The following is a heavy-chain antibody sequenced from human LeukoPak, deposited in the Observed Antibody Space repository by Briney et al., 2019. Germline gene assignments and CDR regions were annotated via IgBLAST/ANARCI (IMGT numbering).Heavy chain of an antibody. CDR1: GFTFSSYA. Sequence: PGGSLRLSCAASGFTFSSYAMHWVRQAPGKGLEWVAVISYDGGNKYYADSVKGRFTISRDNSKNTLYLQMNSLRAEDTAVYYCARATPPYDSSGYYVYWGQGTLVTVSS. CDR3: ARATPPYDSSGYYVY. V-gene: IGHV3-30*04. D-gene: IGHD3-22*01. J-gene: IGHJ4*02. CDR2: ISYDGGNK.